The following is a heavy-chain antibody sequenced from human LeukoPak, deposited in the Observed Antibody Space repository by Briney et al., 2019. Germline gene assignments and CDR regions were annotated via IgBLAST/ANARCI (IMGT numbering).Heavy chain of an antibody. V-gene: IGHV4-30-4*08. CDR1: GGSISSGAYY. CDR2: IYYSGST. J-gene: IGHJ4*02. CDR3: ARDGGYCSSTSCLLFGY. D-gene: IGHD2-2*01. Sequence: PSETLSLTCTVSGGSISSGAYYWSWIRQPPGKGLEWIGYIYYSGSTYYNPSLKSRVTISVDTSKNQFSLKLSSVTAADTAVYYCARDGGYCSSTSCLLFGYWGQGTLVTVSS.